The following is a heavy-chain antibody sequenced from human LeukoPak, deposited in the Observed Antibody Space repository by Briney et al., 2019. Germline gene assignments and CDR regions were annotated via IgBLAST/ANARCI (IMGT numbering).Heavy chain of an antibody. D-gene: IGHD5-18*01. J-gene: IGHJ4*02. CDR1: GGSIRSYF. CDR2: IFYAGST. V-gene: IGHV4-59*08. CDR3: ASGERGYSYGPLDY. Sequence: SETLSLTSTVSGGSIRSYFWSWIRQPPGKGLDWIGYIFYAGSTTYNPSLKSRVTISLDTSKNQFSLKLNSVTAADTAVYYCASGERGYSYGPLDYWGQGTLVTVSS.